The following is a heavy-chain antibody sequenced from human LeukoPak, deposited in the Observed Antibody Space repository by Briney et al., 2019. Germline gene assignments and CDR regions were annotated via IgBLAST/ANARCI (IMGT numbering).Heavy chain of an antibody. CDR3: ERGELLRLYYYYMDV. V-gene: IGHV3-21*01. CDR2: ISSSSSYI. J-gene: IGHJ6*03. Sequence: PGGSLRLSCAASGFSFSSYSMNWVRQAPGKGLEWVSSISSSSSYIYYADSVKGRFTISRDNAKNSLYLQMNSLRAEDTAVYYCERGELLRLYYYYMDVRGKGTTVTVSS. D-gene: IGHD1-26*01. CDR1: GFSFSSYS.